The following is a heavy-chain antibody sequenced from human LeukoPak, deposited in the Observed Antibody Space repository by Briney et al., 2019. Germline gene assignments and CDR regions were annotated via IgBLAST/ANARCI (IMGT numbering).Heavy chain of an antibody. CDR1: GFTVSSNE. Sequence: GGSLRLSCAASGFTVSSNEMSWVRQAPGKGLVWVSRINSDGSSTSYADSVKGRFTISRDNAKNTLYLQMNSLRAEDTAVYYCAREPDGDSQGYWGQGTLVTVSS. D-gene: IGHD4-17*01. CDR3: AREPDGDSQGY. J-gene: IGHJ4*02. V-gene: IGHV3-74*01. CDR2: INSDGSST.